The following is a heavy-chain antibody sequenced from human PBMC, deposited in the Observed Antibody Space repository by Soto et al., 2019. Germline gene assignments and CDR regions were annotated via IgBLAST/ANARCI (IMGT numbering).Heavy chain of an antibody. CDR1: GGTFSSYA. V-gene: IGHV1-69*13. CDR3: ARSGYYDSSGYYFDWFDP. J-gene: IGHJ5*02. D-gene: IGHD3-22*01. CDR2: IIPIFGTA. Sequence: ASVKVSCKASGGTFSSYAISWVRQAPGQGLEWMGGIIPIFGTANYAQKFQGRVTITADESTSTAYMELSSLRSEDTAVYYCARSGYYDSSGYYFDWFDPWGQGTLVTVSS.